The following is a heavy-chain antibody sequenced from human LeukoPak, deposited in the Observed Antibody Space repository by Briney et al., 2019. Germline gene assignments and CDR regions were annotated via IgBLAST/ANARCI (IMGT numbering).Heavy chain of an antibody. CDR1: GGSISTFY. Sequence: PSETLSLTCTVSGGSISTFYWSWLRQPPGKQLEWIGYVYYSGSTNYNPSFKTRVTISVDTSKNQFSLKLSSVTPADTAAYYCARVDYDSSGYFDYWGQGTLVTVSP. D-gene: IGHD3-22*01. CDR3: ARVDYDSSGYFDY. J-gene: IGHJ4*02. CDR2: VYYSGST. V-gene: IGHV4-59*01.